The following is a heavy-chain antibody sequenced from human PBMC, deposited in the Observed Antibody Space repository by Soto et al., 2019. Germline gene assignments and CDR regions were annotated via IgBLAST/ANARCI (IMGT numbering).Heavy chain of an antibody. CDR3: ARSLLTSSWDAGS. J-gene: IGHJ5*02. CDR1: GYSISSGYY. CDR2: IYHSGTT. Sequence: QVQLQESGPGLVKPSETLSLTCVVSGYSISSGYYWGWIRQPPGKGLEWIGSIYHSGTTYYNPSLKSRVTISLDTSRNQFSLKLTSVTAADTAVYYCARSLLTSSWDAGSWGQGTLVTVSS. V-gene: IGHV4-38-2*01. D-gene: IGHD6-13*01.